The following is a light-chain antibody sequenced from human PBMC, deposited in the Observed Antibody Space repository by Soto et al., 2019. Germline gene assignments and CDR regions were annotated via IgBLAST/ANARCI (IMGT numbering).Light chain of an antibody. CDR2: GNN. J-gene: IGLJ3*02. CDR3: QSFDDSLSGYWV. V-gene: IGLV1-40*01. Sequence: QSVLTQPPSVSGAPGQRVTISCSGSSSNIGAGHDVHWYQQLPGTAPKLLIYGNNNRPSGVPDRFSGSRSGTSASVAIAGLQAEDEADYYCQSFDDSLSGYWVFGGGTQLTVL. CDR1: SSNIGAGHD.